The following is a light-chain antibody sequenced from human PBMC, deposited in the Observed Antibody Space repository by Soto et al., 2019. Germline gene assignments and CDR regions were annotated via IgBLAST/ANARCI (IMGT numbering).Light chain of an antibody. CDR3: QQYDSSPPGYT. Sequence: EIVLTRSPGTLSLSPGEGTTLSCTTSQSVSSTYFAWYQQKPGQAPRLLIYGASNRATGIPDRLSGSGSGTDFTLTISRLEPEDFAMYYCQQYDSSPPGYTFGQGTKLEIK. J-gene: IGKJ2*01. CDR2: GAS. V-gene: IGKV3-20*01. CDR1: QSVSSTY.